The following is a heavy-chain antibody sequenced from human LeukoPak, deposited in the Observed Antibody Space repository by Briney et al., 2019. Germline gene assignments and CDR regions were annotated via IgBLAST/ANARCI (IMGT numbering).Heavy chain of an antibody. Sequence: GGSLRLSCAASRFSFTSYWMHWVRQAPGKGLVWVSSINFDGSTTTYGDSVKGRFTISRDNAKNSLYLQMNSLRAEDTAVYYCARDLSYCTITSCSYYYYGMDVWGRGTTVTVSS. D-gene: IGHD2-2*01. CDR1: RFSFTSYW. CDR2: INFDGSTT. CDR3: ARDLSYCTITSCSYYYYGMDV. V-gene: IGHV3-74*01. J-gene: IGHJ6*02.